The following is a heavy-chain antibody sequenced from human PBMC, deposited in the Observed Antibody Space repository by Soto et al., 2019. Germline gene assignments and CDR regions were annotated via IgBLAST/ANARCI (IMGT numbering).Heavy chain of an antibody. D-gene: IGHD6-13*01. V-gene: IGHV3-74*01. CDR2: INSDGSST. CDR1: GFTFSSYW. J-gene: IGHJ5*02. CDR3: AGEYSSSWYGVDP. Sequence: GGSLRLSCAASGFTFSSYWVHWVRQAPGKGLVWVSRINSDGSSTSYADSVKGRFTISRDNAKNTLYLQMNSLRAEDTAVYYCAGEYSSSWYGVDPWGQGTLVTVSS.